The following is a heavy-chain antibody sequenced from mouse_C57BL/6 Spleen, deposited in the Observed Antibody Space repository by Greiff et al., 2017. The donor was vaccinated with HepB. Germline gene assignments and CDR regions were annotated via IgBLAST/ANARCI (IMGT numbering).Heavy chain of an antibody. CDR1: GFNIKDYY. Sequence: EVQLQQSGAELVRPGASVKLSCTASGFNIKDYYMHWVKQRPEQGLEWIGRIDPEDGDTEYAPKFQGKATLTADTSSNPAYLQLSSLTSADDAVYNCTIYGDDAGHPLAYWGQGTLVTVSA. D-gene: IGHD2-2*01. CDR2: IDPEDGDT. V-gene: IGHV14-1*01. J-gene: IGHJ3*01. CDR3: TIYGDDAGHPLAY.